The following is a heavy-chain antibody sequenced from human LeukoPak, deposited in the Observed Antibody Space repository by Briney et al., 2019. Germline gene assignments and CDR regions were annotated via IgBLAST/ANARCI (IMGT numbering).Heavy chain of an antibody. CDR2: IYYSGST. Sequence: PSETLSLTCTVSGGSISSYYWSWIRQPPGKGLEWIGYIYYSGSTNYNPSLKSRVTISVDTSKNQFSLKLSSVTAADTAVYYCARHPYDYGGNPLQLDLWGRGTLVTVSS. D-gene: IGHD4-23*01. CDR3: ARHPYDYGGNPLQLDL. CDR1: GGSISSYY. J-gene: IGHJ2*01. V-gene: IGHV4-59*08.